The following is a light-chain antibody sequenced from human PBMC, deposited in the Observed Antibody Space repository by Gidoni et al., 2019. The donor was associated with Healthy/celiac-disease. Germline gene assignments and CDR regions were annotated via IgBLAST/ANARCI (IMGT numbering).Light chain of an antibody. CDR3: LLYYGGDQVV. CDR1: TGAVTSGYY. CDR2: STT. J-gene: IGLJ2*01. Sequence: QTVVTQEPSLTVSPGGTVTLTCASSTGAVTSGYYPNWFQQKPGQAPRALIYSTTNKQSWTPARFSGSLLGDKAALTLSGVQPEDEAEYYCLLYYGGDQVVFGGGTKLTVL. V-gene: IGLV7-43*01.